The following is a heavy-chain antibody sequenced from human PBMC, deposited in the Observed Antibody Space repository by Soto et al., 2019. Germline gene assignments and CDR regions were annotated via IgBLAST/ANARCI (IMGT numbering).Heavy chain of an antibody. J-gene: IGHJ6*02. CDR3: AKDQSPGNHYKGPHHFFYPGLDV. V-gene: IGHV3-23*01. CDR2: SSPSGATT. D-gene: IGHD3-10*01. Sequence: PGGSLRLSCVASGFNFGSYAMNWVRLAPGRGLEWVSTSSPSGATTYYTDSVKGRFTISRDNSQNTLYLQMNNLRGEDAAVYFCAKDQSPGNHYKGPHHFFYPGLDVWGQGTTVTVSS. CDR1: GFNFGSYA.